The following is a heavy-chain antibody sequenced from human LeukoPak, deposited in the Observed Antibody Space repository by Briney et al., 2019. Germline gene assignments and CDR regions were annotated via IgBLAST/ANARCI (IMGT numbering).Heavy chain of an antibody. CDR1: GFTFSSYN. CDR2: ISSSSSTI. Sequence: PGGSLRLSCAASGFTFSSYNMNWVRQAPGKGLEWVSYISSSSSTIYYADSVKGRFTISRDNAKNSLNLQMNSLRAEDTAVYYCARDYYDSSGYYHGAYWGQGTQVTVSS. D-gene: IGHD3-22*01. CDR3: ARDYYDSSGYYHGAY. V-gene: IGHV3-48*01. J-gene: IGHJ4*02.